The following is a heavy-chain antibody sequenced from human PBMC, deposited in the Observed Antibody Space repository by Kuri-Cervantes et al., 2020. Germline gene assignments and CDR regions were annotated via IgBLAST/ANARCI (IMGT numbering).Heavy chain of an antibody. J-gene: IGHJ4*02. CDR3: ASGRDGYISYYFDY. Sequence: LRLSCTVSGGSISSGGYYWSWIRQHPGKGLEWIGYIYYSGSTYYNPSLKSRVIISVDTSKNQFSLKLSSVTAADTAVYYCASGRDGYISYYFDYWGQGTLVTVSS. CDR2: IYYSGST. V-gene: IGHV4-31*03. CDR1: GGSISSGGYY. D-gene: IGHD5-24*01.